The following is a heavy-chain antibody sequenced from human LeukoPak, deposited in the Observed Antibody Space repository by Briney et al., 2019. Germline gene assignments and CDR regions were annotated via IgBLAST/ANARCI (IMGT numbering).Heavy chain of an antibody. Sequence: GRSLRLSCAASGFTFSSYGMHWVRQAPGERLEWVAVISYDGSNKYYADSVKGRFTISRDNSKNTLYLQMNSLRAEDTAVYYYAKFIAAAGTVDFDYWGQGTLVTVSS. D-gene: IGHD6-13*01. V-gene: IGHV3-30*18. CDR1: GFTFSSYG. J-gene: IGHJ4*02. CDR2: ISYDGSNK. CDR3: AKFIAAAGTVDFDY.